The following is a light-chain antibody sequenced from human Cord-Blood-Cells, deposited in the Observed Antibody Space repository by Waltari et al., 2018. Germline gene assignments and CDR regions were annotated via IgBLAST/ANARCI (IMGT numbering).Light chain of an antibody. J-gene: IGLJ1*01. CDR2: EVS. Sequence: QSALTQPASVSGSPGQSITLSRTGTSSDVGSYTLVSWYQQHPGKAPKLMIYEVSKRPSGVSNRFSGSKSGNTASLTISGLQAEDEADYYCCSYAGSSTYVFGTGTKVTVL. CDR3: CSYAGSSTYV. CDR1: SSDVGSYTL. V-gene: IGLV2-23*02.